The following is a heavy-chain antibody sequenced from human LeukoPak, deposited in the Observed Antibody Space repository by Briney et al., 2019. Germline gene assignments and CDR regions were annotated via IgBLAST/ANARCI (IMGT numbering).Heavy chain of an antibody. CDR2: ISRDSRVT. J-gene: IGHJ6*02. D-gene: IGHD2-15*01. CDR1: GFTFDDYA. CDR3: AKVIAHLSYAMDV. V-gene: IGHV3-9*01. Sequence: GRSRRLSCAASGFTFDDYAMHWVRHPPGKGLEWVAGISRDSRVTGYGDSVKGRFTISRDSGQKFVYLQMNSLRTEDTPLYYCAKVIAHLSYAMDVWGQATTVTVSS.